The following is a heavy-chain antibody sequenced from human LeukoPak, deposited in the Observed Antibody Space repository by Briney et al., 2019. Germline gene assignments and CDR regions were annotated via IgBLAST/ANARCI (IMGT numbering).Heavy chain of an antibody. Sequence: SETLSLTCAVYGGSFSGYYWSWIRQPPGKGLEWIGEINHSGSTNYNPSLKSRVTISVDTSKNQFSLKPSSVTAADTAVYYCATGWKLDYWGQGTLVTVSS. D-gene: IGHD2-15*01. J-gene: IGHJ4*02. CDR1: GGSFSGYY. CDR3: ATGWKLDY. CDR2: INHSGST. V-gene: IGHV4-34*01.